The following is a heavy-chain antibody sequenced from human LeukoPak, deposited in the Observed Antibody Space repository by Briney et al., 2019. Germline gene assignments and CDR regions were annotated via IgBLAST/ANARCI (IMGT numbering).Heavy chain of an antibody. D-gene: IGHD2-15*01. CDR1: GYTFTSYY. Sequence: ASVKVSCKASGYTFTSYYMHWVRQAPGQGLEWMGWMNPNSGNTGYAQKFQGRVTMTRNTSISTAYMELSSLRSEDTAVYYCARSLRYCSGGSCFNYYYGMDVWGQGTTVTVSS. CDR3: ARSLRYCSGGSCFNYYYGMDV. J-gene: IGHJ6*02. CDR2: MNPNSGNT. V-gene: IGHV1-8*02.